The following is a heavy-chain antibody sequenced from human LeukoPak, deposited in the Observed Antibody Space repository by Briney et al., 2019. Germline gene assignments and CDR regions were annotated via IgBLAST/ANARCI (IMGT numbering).Heavy chain of an antibody. V-gene: IGHV3-7*01. D-gene: IGHD6-19*01. Sequence: GGSLRLSCTGSGFIFRDYWLTWVRQAPGKGLEWVANINPDGSDKNYVDSLKGRFTIFRDNAKNLLFLQMNSLRVEDTAVYYCAGPPQAGPFDYWGQGTLVTVSS. J-gene: IGHJ4*02. CDR2: INPDGSDK. CDR3: AGPPQAGPFDY. CDR1: GFIFRDYW.